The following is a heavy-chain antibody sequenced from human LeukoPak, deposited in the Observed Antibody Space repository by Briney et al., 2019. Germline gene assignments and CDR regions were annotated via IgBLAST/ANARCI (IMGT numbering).Heavy chain of an antibody. Sequence: GALRLSCAASGFTFRLYAMTWVRQAPGKGLEWVSAISGNADTTYYADSVKGRFTISRDNSKNTLFLQMNNLRAEDTALYYCAGYTFGYWYFDLWGRGNLVTVSS. CDR1: GFTFRLYA. J-gene: IGHJ2*01. CDR3: AGYTFGYWYFDL. V-gene: IGHV3-23*01. CDR2: ISGNADTT. D-gene: IGHD5-18*01.